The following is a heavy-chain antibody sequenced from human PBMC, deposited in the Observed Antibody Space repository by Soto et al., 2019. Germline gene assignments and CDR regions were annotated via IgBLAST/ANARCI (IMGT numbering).Heavy chain of an antibody. CDR2: IYYSGST. J-gene: IGHJ6*03. Sequence: SETLSLTCTVSGGSISSYYWSWIRQPPGKGLEWIGYIYYSGSTNYNPSLKSRVTISVDTSKNQFSLKLSSVTAADTAVYYCARVGQDFWIPGPPWYYYYMDVWGKGTTVTVSS. V-gene: IGHV4-59*01. CDR3: ARVGQDFWIPGPPWYYYYMDV. D-gene: IGHD3-3*01. CDR1: GGSISSYY.